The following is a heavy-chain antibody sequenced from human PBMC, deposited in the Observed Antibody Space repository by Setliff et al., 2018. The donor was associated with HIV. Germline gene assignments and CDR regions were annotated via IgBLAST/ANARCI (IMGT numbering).Heavy chain of an antibody. D-gene: IGHD7-27*01. Sequence: GGSLRLSCITSGFTFGDYVMSWFRQAPGEGLEWVGFIRSKAHGGTTEYAASVEVRFIISRDDSKSIAYLQMNSLKTEDTAVYYCTRSNWGSTPDFDYWGQGTMVTVSS. CDR3: TRSNWGSTPDFDY. CDR1: GFTFGDYV. CDR2: IRSKAHGGTT. J-gene: IGHJ4*02. V-gene: IGHV3-49*03.